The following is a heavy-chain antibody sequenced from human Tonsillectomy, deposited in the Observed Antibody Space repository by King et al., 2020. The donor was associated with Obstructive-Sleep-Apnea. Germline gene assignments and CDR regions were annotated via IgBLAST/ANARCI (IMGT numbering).Heavy chain of an antibody. CDR3: ARGRSEIVVVVAGSLGYSYGMDV. J-gene: IGHJ6*02. D-gene: IGHD2-15*01. V-gene: IGHV4-34*01. CDR2: INLGGST. Sequence: VQLQQWGAGLLKPSETLSLTCAVYGGSFSGYYWSWIRQPPGKGLEWIGEINLGGSTNYNPSLKSRVTISVDTSKNQFSLKLSSVTAADTAVYYCARGRSEIVVVVAGSLGYSYGMDVWGQGTTVTVSS. CDR1: GGSFSGYY.